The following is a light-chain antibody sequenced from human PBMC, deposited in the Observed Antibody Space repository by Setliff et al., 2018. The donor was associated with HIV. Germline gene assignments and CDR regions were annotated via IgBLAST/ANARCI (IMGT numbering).Light chain of an antibody. CDR2: DVN. V-gene: IGLV2-14*03. Sequence: QSVLTQPASVSGSPGQSVTISRTGTSTDIGAQDFVSWYQQRPGNAPKLIIFDVNNRPSGISTRFFGSKSGNTASLTISGLRTEDEAEYYCCSYASSGSLVFGAGTKVTV. CDR3: CSYASSGSLV. J-gene: IGLJ1*01. CDR1: STDIGAQDF.